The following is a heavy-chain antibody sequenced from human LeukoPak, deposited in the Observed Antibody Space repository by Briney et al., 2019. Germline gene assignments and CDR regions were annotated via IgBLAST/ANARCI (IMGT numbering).Heavy chain of an antibody. CDR1: GFAFSSYS. D-gene: IGHD4-17*01. Sequence: PGGSLRLSCAASGFAFSSYSMNWVRQAPGKGLEWVSYISSSSRTKHYADSVKGRSTISRDNAKNSLYLQMNSLRDEDTAVYYCAGDYGDYGEYFDYWGQGTLVTVSS. CDR3: AGDYGDYGEYFDY. V-gene: IGHV3-48*02. J-gene: IGHJ4*02. CDR2: ISSSSRTK.